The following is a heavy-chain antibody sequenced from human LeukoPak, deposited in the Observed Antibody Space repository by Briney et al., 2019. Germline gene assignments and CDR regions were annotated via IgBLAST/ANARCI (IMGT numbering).Heavy chain of an antibody. Sequence: PSETLSLTCTVSGGSISSSSYYWSWLRQPAGKGLEWIGRIYTSGSTNYNPSLKSRVTISVDTSKNQFSLKLSSVTAADTAVYYCARDASPLDYWGQGTLVTVSS. V-gene: IGHV4-61*02. CDR1: GGSISSSSYY. CDR2: IYTSGST. D-gene: IGHD2-2*01. CDR3: ARDASPLDY. J-gene: IGHJ4*02.